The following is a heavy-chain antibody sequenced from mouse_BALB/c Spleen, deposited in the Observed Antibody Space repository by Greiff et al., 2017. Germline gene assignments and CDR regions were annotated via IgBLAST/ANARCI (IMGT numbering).Heavy chain of an antibody. D-gene: IGHD2-3*01. CDR1: GFAFSSYD. CDR2: ISSGGGST. V-gene: IGHV5-12-1*01. J-gene: IGHJ1*01. CDR3: ARHENYDGYYWYFDV. Sequence: EVQGVESGGGLVKPGGSLKLSCAASGFAFSSYDMSWVRQTPEKRLEWVAYISSGGGSTYYPDTVKGRFTISRDNAKNTLYLQMSSLKSEDTAMYYCARHENYDGYYWYFDVWGAGTTVTVSS.